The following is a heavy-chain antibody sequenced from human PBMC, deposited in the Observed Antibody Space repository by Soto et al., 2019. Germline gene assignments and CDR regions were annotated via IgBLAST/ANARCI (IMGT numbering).Heavy chain of an antibody. D-gene: IGHD2-2*01. CDR3: AAQDIVVTEGVIEPFYYYSLDI. CDR1: GLTFGGYG. V-gene: IGHV3-30*03. CDR2: ISYDGSNK. J-gene: IGHJ6*02. Sequence: GRPMRHPCGAAGLTFGGYGVHRVSKNKGKGLEWVAVISYDGSNKYYADSVKGRFTISRDNSKNTLYLQMNSLRAEDTAVYYCAAQDIVVTEGVIEPFYYYSLDIWGQGTTVTVS.